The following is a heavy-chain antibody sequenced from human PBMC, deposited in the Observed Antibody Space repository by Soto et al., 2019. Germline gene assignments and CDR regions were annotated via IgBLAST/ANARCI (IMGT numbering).Heavy chain of an antibody. V-gene: IGHV1-18*01. CDR3: ASYCSSTSCPEGDYYYGMDV. Sequence: GASVKVSCKASGYTFTSYGISWVRQAPGQGLEWMGWISAYNGNTNYAQKLQGRVTMTTDTSTSTAYMELRSLRSDDTAVYYCASYCSSTSCPEGDYYYGMDVWGQGTTVTVS. J-gene: IGHJ6*02. CDR2: ISAYNGNT. CDR1: GYTFTSYG. D-gene: IGHD2-2*01.